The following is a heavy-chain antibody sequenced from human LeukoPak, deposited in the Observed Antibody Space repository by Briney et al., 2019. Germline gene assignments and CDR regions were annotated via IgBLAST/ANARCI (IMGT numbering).Heavy chain of an antibody. V-gene: IGHV3-30-3*01. CDR3: ASSKYQRPFDY. D-gene: IGHD2-2*01. Sequence: GGSLRLSCAASGFTFSSYAMHWVRQAPGKGLEWVAVISYDGSNKYYADSVKGRFTISRDNSKNTLYLQMNSLRAEDTAVYYCASSKYQRPFDYWGQGTLVTVSS. CDR2: ISYDGSNK. CDR1: GFTFSSYA. J-gene: IGHJ4*02.